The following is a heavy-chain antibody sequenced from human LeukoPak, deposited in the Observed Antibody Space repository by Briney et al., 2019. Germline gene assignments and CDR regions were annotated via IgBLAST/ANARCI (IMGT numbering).Heavy chain of an antibody. CDR2: IYYSGST. CDR1: GGSISSYY. CDR3: ASLPEVWGAFDI. V-gene: IGHV4-59*01. Sequence: SETLSLTCTGSGGSISSYYWSWIRQPPGKGLEWIGYIYYSGSTNYNPSLKSRVTISVDTSKNQFSLKLSSVTAADTAVYYCASLPEVWGAFDIWGQGTMVTVSS. D-gene: IGHD7-27*01. J-gene: IGHJ3*02.